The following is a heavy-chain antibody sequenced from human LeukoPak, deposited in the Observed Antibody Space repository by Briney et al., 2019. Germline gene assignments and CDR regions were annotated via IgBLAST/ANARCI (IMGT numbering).Heavy chain of an antibody. J-gene: IGHJ4*02. V-gene: IGHV3-7*03. D-gene: IGHD5-18*01. CDR2: INSDGSEG. CDR3: ARGGYSYGRPFDH. CDR1: GFTFSGFW. Sequence: PGGSLRLSCAVSGFTFSGFWMSWSRQAPGKGLEWVASINSDGSEGYYADVVKGRFTISRDNAKNSLYLQINSLRAEDTAVYYCARGGYSYGRPFDHWGQGTLVTVSS.